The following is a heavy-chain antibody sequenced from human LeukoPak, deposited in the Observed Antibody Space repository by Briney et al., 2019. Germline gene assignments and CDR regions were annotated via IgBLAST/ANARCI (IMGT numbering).Heavy chain of an antibody. CDR2: INHSGST. D-gene: IGHD6-13*01. J-gene: IGHJ5*02. Sequence: SETLSLTCAVYGGSFSGYYWSWIRQPPGRGLEWIGEINHSGSTNYNPSLKSRVTISVDTSKNQFSLKLSSVTAADTAVYYCAGCPKQQLVSGWFDPWGQGTLVTVSS. CDR1: GGSFSGYY. CDR3: AGCPKQQLVSGWFDP. V-gene: IGHV4-34*01.